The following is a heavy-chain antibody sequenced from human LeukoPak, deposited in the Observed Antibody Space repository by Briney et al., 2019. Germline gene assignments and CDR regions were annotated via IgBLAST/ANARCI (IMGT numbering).Heavy chain of an antibody. CDR3: ARGVYIAAAQYAY. J-gene: IGHJ4*02. CDR2: IYYSGTT. Sequence: SETLSLTCTVSGGSISSYYWSWIRQPPGKGLEWIGYIYYSGTTNYNPSLKSRVTISVDTSKNQFSMKLSSVTAADTAVYYCARGVYIAAAQYAYWGQGTLVTVSS. D-gene: IGHD6-13*01. CDR1: GGSISSYY. V-gene: IGHV4-59*01.